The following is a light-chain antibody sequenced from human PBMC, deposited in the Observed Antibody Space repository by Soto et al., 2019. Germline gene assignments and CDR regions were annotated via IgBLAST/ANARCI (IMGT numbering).Light chain of an antibody. Sequence: QSVLTQPASVSGSPGQSITISCTGTRSDVGSHNLVSWYQQDPGKAPKLMIYDVSKRPSGVSNRFSGSKSGNTASLTISGLQAEDEADYYCCSYAGSSTVVXGGGTKVTVL. CDR1: RSDVGSHNL. V-gene: IGLV2-23*02. J-gene: IGLJ2*01. CDR2: DVS. CDR3: CSYAGSSTVV.